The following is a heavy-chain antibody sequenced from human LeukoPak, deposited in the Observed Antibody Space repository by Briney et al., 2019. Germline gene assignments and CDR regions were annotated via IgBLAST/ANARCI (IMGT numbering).Heavy chain of an antibody. V-gene: IGHV3-21*01. CDR3: ARDKLGGTPDTLDY. CDR2: ISSSSSYI. CDR1: GFTFSSYS. D-gene: IGHD2-15*01. J-gene: IGHJ4*02. Sequence: GGSLRLSCAASGFTFSSYSMNWVRQAPGKGLEWVSSISSSSSYIYYADSVKGRFTISRDNAKNSLYLQMNSLRAEDTAVYYCARDKLGGTPDTLDYWGQGTLVTVSS.